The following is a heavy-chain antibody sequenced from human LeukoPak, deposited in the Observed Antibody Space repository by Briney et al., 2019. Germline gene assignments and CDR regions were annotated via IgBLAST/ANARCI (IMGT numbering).Heavy chain of an antibody. V-gene: IGHV3-9*01. CDR3: AKDMLSEVTTAIDY. Sequence: GRSLRLSCAASGFTFDDYAMHWVPQAPGKGLESVSGISWNSGSIGYADSVTGRFTISRDNAKNSLYLQMNSLRAEDTALYYCAKDMLSEVTTAIDYWGQGTLVTVSS. CDR2: ISWNSGSI. J-gene: IGHJ4*02. CDR1: GFTFDDYA. D-gene: IGHD4-11*01.